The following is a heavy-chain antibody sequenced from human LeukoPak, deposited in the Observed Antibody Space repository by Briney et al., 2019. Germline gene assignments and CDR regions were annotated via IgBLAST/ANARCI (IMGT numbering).Heavy chain of an antibody. CDR1: GGSISSYY. CDR3: ARDMVGIVVVPAAPFDP. D-gene: IGHD2-2*01. J-gene: IGHJ5*02. V-gene: IGHV4-59*12. CDR2: IYYSGST. Sequence: SETLSLTCTVSGGSISSYYWSWLRQPPGRGLEWIGYIYYSGSTNYNPSLKSRVTISVDTSKNQFSLKLSSVTAADTAVYYCARDMVGIVVVPAAPFDPWGQGTLVTVSS.